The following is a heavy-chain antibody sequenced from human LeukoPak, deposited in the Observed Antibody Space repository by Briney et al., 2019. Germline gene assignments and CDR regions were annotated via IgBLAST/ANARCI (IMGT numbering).Heavy chain of an antibody. Sequence: GGSLRLSCAASGFTFSSYSMNWVRQAQGKGLEWVSSISSSSSYIYYADSVKGRLTISRDKSENSLYMQMNRLRAPDTAVYYCARVNTFDPWGQGTLVSVS. CDR2: ISSSSSYI. CDR3: ARVNTFDP. CDR1: GFTFSSYS. D-gene: IGHD2/OR15-2a*01. V-gene: IGHV3-21*01. J-gene: IGHJ5*02.